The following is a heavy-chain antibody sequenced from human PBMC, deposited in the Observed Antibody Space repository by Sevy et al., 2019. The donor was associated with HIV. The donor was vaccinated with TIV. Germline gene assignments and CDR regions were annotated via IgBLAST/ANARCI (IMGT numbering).Heavy chain of an antibody. D-gene: IGHD3-16*01. CDR1: GFTFDTYW. V-gene: IGHV3-7*01. CDR3: ARRFFDV. Sequence: GGYLRLSRAASGFTFDTYWMQWVRQAPGKGLEWVANIRQDGGEIYYSDSVKGRFTISRDNAKESLFLQMTNLKVEDSGIYYCARRFFDVWGQGVLVTVSS. CDR2: IRQDGGEI. J-gene: IGHJ4*02.